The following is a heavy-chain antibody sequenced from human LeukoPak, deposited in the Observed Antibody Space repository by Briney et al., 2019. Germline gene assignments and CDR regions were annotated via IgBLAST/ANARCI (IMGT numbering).Heavy chain of an antibody. V-gene: IGHV1-2*02. CDR3: ARGPHGRIYDILTGFDY. CDR1: GYTFTGHS. D-gene: IGHD3-9*01. Sequence: ASVKVSCKASGYTFTGHSMYWVRQAPGQGLEWMGWIKPNSGGTNYAQKLQGRVTMTRDTSISTAYMELSRLRSDDTAVYYCARGPHGRIYDILTGFDYWGKGTLVTVSS. J-gene: IGHJ4*02. CDR2: IKPNSGGT.